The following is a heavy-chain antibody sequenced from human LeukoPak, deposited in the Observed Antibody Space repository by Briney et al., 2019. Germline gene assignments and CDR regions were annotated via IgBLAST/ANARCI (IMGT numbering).Heavy chain of an antibody. CDR2: IRGNAGTT. V-gene: IGHV3-23*01. J-gene: IGHJ4*02. Sequence: GRSLRLSCAASGFTFSSYAMHWVRQAPGKGLEWVSAIRGNAGTTYYADSVQGRFTIFRDNSKNMLYLQMNSLRVEDTAVYYCAKGHADSSGYYYFDSWGQGTLVTVSS. CDR1: GFTFSSYA. CDR3: AKGHADSSGYYYFDS. D-gene: IGHD3-22*01.